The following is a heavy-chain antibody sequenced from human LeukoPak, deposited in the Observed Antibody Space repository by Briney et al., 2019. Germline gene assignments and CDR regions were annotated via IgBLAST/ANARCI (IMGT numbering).Heavy chain of an antibody. V-gene: IGHV3-23*01. CDR1: GLTFSSYA. Sequence: GGSLRLSCAASGLTFSSYAMSWVRQAPGKGLEWVSAISGSGGSTYYADSVKGRFTISRDNSKNTLYLQMNSLRAEDTAVYYCAKDSVNYDTLTGYQNWYFDLWGRGTLVTVSS. D-gene: IGHD3-9*01. J-gene: IGHJ2*01. CDR3: AKDSVNYDTLTGYQNWYFDL. CDR2: ISGSGGST.